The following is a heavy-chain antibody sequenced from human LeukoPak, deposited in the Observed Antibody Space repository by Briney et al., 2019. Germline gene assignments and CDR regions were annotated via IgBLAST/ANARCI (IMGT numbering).Heavy chain of an antibody. J-gene: IGHJ1*01. V-gene: IGHV3-48*01. D-gene: IGHD3-3*01. CDR1: GFTFSSYS. Sequence: GGSLRLSCAASGFTFSSYSMNWVRQAPGKGLEWVSYISSSSSTIYYADSVKGRFTISRDNAKNSLYLQMNSLRAEDTAVYYCARDRGTIFGVVTKGYSQHWGQGTLVTVSS. CDR3: ARDRGTIFGVVTKGYSQH. CDR2: ISSSSSTI.